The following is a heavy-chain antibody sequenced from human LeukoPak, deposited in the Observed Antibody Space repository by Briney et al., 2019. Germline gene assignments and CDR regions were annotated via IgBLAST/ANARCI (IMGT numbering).Heavy chain of an antibody. J-gene: IGHJ4*02. Sequence: PGRSLRLSCAASGFTFSSYAMHWVRQAPGKGLEWVAVLSYDGSNKYYADSVKGRFTISRDNSKNTLYLQMNSLRAEDTAVYYCARDPLGIAAAGGPVYWGQGTLVTVSS. CDR2: LSYDGSNK. CDR3: ARDPLGIAAAGGPVY. CDR1: GFTFSSYA. V-gene: IGHV3-30*01. D-gene: IGHD6-13*01.